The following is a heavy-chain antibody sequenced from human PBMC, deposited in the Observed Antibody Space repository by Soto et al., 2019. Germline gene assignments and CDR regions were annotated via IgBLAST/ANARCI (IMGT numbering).Heavy chain of an antibody. D-gene: IGHD3-22*01. Sequence: ASVKVSCKASGYTITRHWMHWVRQSPGQGLEWMGVINPTGDITTYAQKFQGRVTMTRDRSTSTVYMELSSLRSEDTAVYYCARDNSYDSGGAKGWYFDLWGRGTLVTVSS. V-gene: IGHV1-46*01. CDR1: GYTITRHW. CDR3: ARDNSYDSGGAKGWYFDL. CDR2: INPTGDIT. J-gene: IGHJ2*01.